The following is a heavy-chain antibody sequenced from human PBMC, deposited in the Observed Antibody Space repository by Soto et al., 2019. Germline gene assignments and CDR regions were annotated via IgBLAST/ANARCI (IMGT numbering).Heavy chain of an antibody. CDR3: ARAGYSYGNWFAP. J-gene: IGHJ5*02. CDR2: IYYSGST. V-gene: IGHV4-59*01. D-gene: IGHD5-18*01. Sequence: PSDSLSLTCTVCGSSISSYYWSWIRQPPGKGLEWIGYIYYSGSTNYNPSLKSRVTISVDTSKNQFSLKLSSVTAADTAVYYCARAGYSYGNWFAPWGQGTLVTVS. CDR1: GSSISSYY.